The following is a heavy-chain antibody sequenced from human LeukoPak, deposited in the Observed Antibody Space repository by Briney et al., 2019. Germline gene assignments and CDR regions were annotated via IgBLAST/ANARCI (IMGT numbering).Heavy chain of an antibody. CDR2: IYYSGST. Sequence: SETLSLTCTVSGGSISSYYWSWIRQPPGKGLEWIGYIYYSGSTNYNPSLKSRVTISVDTSKNQFSLKLSSVTAADTAVYYCTATPLVVTMAETWGQGTLVTVSS. CDR1: GGSISSYY. J-gene: IGHJ5*02. V-gene: IGHV4-59*01. D-gene: IGHD5-12*01. CDR3: TATPLVVTMAET.